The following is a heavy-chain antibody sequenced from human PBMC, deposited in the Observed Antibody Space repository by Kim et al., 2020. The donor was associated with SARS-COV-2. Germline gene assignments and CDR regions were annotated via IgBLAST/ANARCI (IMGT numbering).Heavy chain of an antibody. CDR2: IYYSGST. CDR3: ARVRAYYDILTGYYGSAFDI. D-gene: IGHD3-9*01. V-gene: IGHV4-59*01. CDR1: GGSISSYY. J-gene: IGHJ3*02. Sequence: SETLSLTCTVSGGSISSYYWSWIRQPPGKGLEWIGYIYYSGSTNHNPSLKSRVTISVDTSKNQFSLKLSSVTAADTAVYYCARVRAYYDILTGYYGSAFDIWGQGTMVTVSS.